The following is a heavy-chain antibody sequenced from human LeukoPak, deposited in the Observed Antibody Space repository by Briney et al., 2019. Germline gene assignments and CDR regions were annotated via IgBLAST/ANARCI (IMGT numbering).Heavy chain of an antibody. CDR1: GFTVSNNY. J-gene: IGHJ2*01. V-gene: IGHV3-66*01. Sequence: GGSLRLSCAASGFTVSNNYMTWVRQAPGKGLEWVSVIYSAGTTYYADSVKGRFTISRDNSKNTLNLQMNSLRVGDTAAYYCAGRIAAAGSDWYFDLWGRGTLVSVSS. D-gene: IGHD6-13*01. CDR3: AGRIAAAGSDWYFDL. CDR2: IYSAGTT.